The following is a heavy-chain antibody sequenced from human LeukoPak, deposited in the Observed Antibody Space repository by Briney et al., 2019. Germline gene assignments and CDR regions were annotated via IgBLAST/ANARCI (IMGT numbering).Heavy chain of an antibody. J-gene: IGHJ4*02. D-gene: IGHD2-21*02. CDR3: ARLAKCGGDCYSFDF. CDR2: IDYNGYT. V-gene: IGHV4-59*11. Sequence: SETLSLTCAVSGDSISAHPWSWVRQPPGKGLDYIGFIDYNGYTNYNPSLKSRATISLDTSENQFSLILKSVTAADTAVYYCARLAKCGGDCYSFDFWGQGMLVAVSS. CDR1: GDSISAHP.